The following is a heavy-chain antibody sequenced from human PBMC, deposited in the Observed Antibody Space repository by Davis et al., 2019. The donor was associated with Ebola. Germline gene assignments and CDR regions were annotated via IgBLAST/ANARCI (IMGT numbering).Heavy chain of an antibody. D-gene: IGHD3-3*01. CDR2: INHSGST. CDR3: ARGSGLRFLEWYPVPFDY. V-gene: IGHV4-39*07. Sequence: PSETLSLTCTVSGGSISSGGYYWSWIRQPPGKGLEWIGEINHSGSTNYNPSLKSRVTISVDTSKNQFSLKLSSVTAADTAVYYCARGSGLRFLEWYPVPFDYWGQGTLVTVSS. CDR1: GGSISSGGYY. J-gene: IGHJ4*02.